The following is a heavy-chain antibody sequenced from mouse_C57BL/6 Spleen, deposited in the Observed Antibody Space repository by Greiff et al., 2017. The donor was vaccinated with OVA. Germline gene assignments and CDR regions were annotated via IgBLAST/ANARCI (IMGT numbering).Heavy chain of an antibody. CDR1: GYTFTSYW. CDR3: ARGAYLYAMDY. D-gene: IGHD5-1*01. J-gene: IGHJ4*01. V-gene: IGHV1-50*01. Sequence: QVQLKQPGAELVKPGASVKLSCKASGYTFTSYWMQWVKQRPGQGLEWIGEIDPSDSYTNYNQKFKGKATLTVDTSSSTAYMQLSSLTSEDSAVYYCARGAYLYAMDYWGQGTSVTVSS. CDR2: IDPSDSYT.